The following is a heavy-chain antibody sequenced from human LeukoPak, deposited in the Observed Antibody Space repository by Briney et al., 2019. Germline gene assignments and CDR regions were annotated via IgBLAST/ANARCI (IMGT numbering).Heavy chain of an antibody. Sequence: GRSLRLSCAASGFTFDDYAMHWVRQAPGKGLEWVSGISWNSGSIGYADSVKGRFTISRDNAKNSLYLQMNSLRAEDTAVYYCAGDIGDGATPDYWGQGTLVTVSS. V-gene: IGHV3-9*01. CDR3: AGDIGDGATPDY. D-gene: IGHD1-26*01. CDR2: ISWNSGSI. CDR1: GFTFDDYA. J-gene: IGHJ4*02.